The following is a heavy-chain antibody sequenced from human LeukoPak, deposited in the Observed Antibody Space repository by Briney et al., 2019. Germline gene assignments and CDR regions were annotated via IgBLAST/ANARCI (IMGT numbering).Heavy chain of an antibody. D-gene: IGHD6-13*01. J-gene: IGHJ6*03. Sequence: SETLSLTCAVYGGSFSGYYWSWIRQPPGKGLEWIGEINHSGSTNYNPSLKSRVTISVDTSKNQFSLKLSSVTAADTAVYYCARHGVAAAGTSNYYYYYMDVWGKGTTVTVSS. V-gene: IGHV4-34*01. CDR1: GGSFSGYY. CDR3: ARHGVAAAGTSNYYYYYMDV. CDR2: INHSGST.